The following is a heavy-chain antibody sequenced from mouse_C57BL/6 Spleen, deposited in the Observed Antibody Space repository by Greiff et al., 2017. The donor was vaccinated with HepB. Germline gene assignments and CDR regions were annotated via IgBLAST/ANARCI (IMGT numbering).Heavy chain of an antibody. CDR2: IWSDGST. D-gene: IGHD3-2*02. V-gene: IGHV2-6-1*01. J-gene: IGHJ4*01. CDR1: GFSLTSYG. CDR3: ARQGSSGYVNYAMDY. Sequence: VKVVESGPGLVAPSQSLSITCTVSGFSLTSYGVHWVRQPPGKGLEWLVVIWSDGSTTYNSALKSRLSISKDNSKSQVFLKMNSLQTDDTAMYYCARQGSSGYVNYAMDYWGQGTSVTVSS.